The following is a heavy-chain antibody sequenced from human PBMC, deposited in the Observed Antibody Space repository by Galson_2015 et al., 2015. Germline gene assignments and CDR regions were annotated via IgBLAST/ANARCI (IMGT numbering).Heavy chain of an antibody. CDR2: IYYSGST. V-gene: IGHV4-39*01. J-gene: IGHJ2*01. D-gene: IGHD6-19*01. Sequence: TLSLTCTVSGGSISSSSYYWGWIRQPPGKGLEWIGSIYYSGSTYYNPSLKSRVTISVDTSKNQFSLKLSSVTAADTAVYYCARQQSSRGQQGRWLGGYYFDLWGRGTLVTVSS. CDR1: GGSISSSSYY. CDR3: ARQQSSRGQQGRWLGGYYFDL.